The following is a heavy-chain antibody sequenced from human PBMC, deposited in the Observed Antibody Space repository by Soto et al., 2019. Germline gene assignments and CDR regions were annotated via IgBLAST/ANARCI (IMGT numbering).Heavy chain of an antibody. CDR2: ISSSSSYT. CDR1: GFTFSDYY. CDR3: ARARNYYDSSGYYLDY. D-gene: IGHD3-22*01. J-gene: IGHJ4*02. V-gene: IGHV3-11*06. Sequence: GGSLRLSCAASGFTFSDYYMSWIRQAPGKGLEWVSYISSSSSYTNYADSVKGRFTISRDNAKNSLYLQMNSLRAEDTAVYYCARARNYYDSSGYYLDYWGQGTLVTVSS.